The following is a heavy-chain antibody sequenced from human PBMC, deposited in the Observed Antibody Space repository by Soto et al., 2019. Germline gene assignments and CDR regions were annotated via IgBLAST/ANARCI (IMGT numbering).Heavy chain of an antibody. CDR3: SGCSGGACHQNYGMDV. Sequence: EVHLVESGGGLVKPGGSLRLSCAVSGFTFSSCTMNWVRQAPGKGLEWVSSISPSTSHIYYADSVKGRFTIFRDNAKNSLFLQMNSLRAKDTAVYYCSGCSGGACHQNYGMDVWGQGTTVTVSS. CDR2: ISPSTSHI. D-gene: IGHD2-15*01. V-gene: IGHV3-21*01. CDR1: GFTFSSCT. J-gene: IGHJ6*02.